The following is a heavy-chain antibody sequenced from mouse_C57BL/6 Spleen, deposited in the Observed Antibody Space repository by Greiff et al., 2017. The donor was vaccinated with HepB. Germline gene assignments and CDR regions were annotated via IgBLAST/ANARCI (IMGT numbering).Heavy chain of an antibody. CDR2: IYPSDSET. CDR1: GYTFTSYW. Sequence: QVQLQQPGAELVRPGSSVKLSCKASGYTFTSYWMDWVKQRPGQGLEWIGNIYPSDSETHYNQKFKDKATLTVDKSSSTAYMQLSSLTSEDSAVYYCARGPISTGDYGYFDYWGQGTTLTVSS. J-gene: IGHJ2*01. D-gene: IGHD2-4*01. V-gene: IGHV1-61*01. CDR3: ARGPISTGDYGYFDY.